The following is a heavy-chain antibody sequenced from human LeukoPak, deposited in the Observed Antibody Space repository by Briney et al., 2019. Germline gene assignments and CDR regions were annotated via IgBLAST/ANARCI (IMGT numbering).Heavy chain of an antibody. CDR1: GFTFSSYS. CDR3: ARGYSSSSDDFDY. D-gene: IGHD6-13*01. Sequence: GGSLRLSCAASGFTFSSYSMNWVRQAPGKGLEWVSSISSSSSYIYYADSVKGRFTISRDNAKNSLYLQMNSLRVEDTAVYFCARGYSSSSDDFDYWGQGALVAVSS. J-gene: IGHJ4*02. V-gene: IGHV3-21*01. CDR2: ISSSSSYI.